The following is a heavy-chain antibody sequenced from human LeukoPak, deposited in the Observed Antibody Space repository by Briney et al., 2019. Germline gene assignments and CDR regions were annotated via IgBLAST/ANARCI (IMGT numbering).Heavy chain of an antibody. D-gene: IGHD3-16*01. CDR3: ASGPGGPANWFDP. J-gene: IGHJ5*02. V-gene: IGHV4-39*01. Sequence: KSSETLSLTCTVSGGSISSSSYYWGWIRRPPGKGLERIGSIYYSGSTYYNPSLKSRVTISVDTSRNQFSLKLSSVTAADTAVYYCASGPGGPANWFDPWGQGTLVTVSS. CDR1: GGSISSSSYY. CDR2: IYYSGST.